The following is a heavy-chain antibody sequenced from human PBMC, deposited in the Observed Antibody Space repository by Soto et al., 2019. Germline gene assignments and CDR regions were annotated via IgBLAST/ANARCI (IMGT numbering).Heavy chain of an antibody. CDR1: GFTFSSYA. J-gene: IGHJ4*02. CDR2: ISGSGGST. Sequence: VGSLRLSCAVSGFTFSSYAMSWVRQAPGKGLEWVSAISGSGGSTYYADSVKGRFTISRDNSKNTLYLQMNSLRAEDTAVYYCAKGNLAYCGGDCFSEFDYWGQGTLVTVSS. D-gene: IGHD2-21*01. CDR3: AKGNLAYCGGDCFSEFDY. V-gene: IGHV3-23*01.